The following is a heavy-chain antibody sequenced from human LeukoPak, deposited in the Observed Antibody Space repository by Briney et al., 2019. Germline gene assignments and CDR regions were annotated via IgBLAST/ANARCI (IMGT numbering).Heavy chain of an antibody. Sequence: ASVKVSCKASGYTFTSYYIHWVRQAPGQGLEWMGWINPNSGGTNYAQKFQGWVTMTRDTSISTAYMELSRLRSDDTAVYYCARHSSSWYYPSDAFDIWGQGTMVTVSS. CDR1: GYTFTSYY. CDR2: INPNSGGT. CDR3: ARHSSSWYYPSDAFDI. D-gene: IGHD6-13*01. J-gene: IGHJ3*02. V-gene: IGHV1-2*04.